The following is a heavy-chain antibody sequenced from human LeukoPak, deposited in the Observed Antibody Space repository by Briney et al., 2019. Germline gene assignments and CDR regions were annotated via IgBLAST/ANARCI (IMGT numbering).Heavy chain of an antibody. CDR3: AALDSSGYYRLDY. J-gene: IGHJ4*02. CDR2: IGTAGEI. D-gene: IGHD3-22*01. V-gene: IGHV3-13*01. CDR1: GFTFSSYD. Sequence: GGSLRLSCAASGFTFSSYDIHWVRQATGKGLEWVSGIGTAGEIYYPGSVKGRFTISRGNAKNSSYLQMNSLRAEDTAVYYCAALDSSGYYRLDYWGQGALVTVSS.